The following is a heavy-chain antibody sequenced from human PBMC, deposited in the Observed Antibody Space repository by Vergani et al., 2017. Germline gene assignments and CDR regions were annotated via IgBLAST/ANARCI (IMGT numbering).Heavy chain of an antibody. V-gene: IGHV1-69*01. D-gene: IGHD3-3*01. CDR1: GGTFSSYA. J-gene: IGHJ6*03. Sequence: QVQLVQSGAEVKKPGSSVKVSCKASGGTFSSYAISWVRQAPGQGLEWMGGIIPIFGTANYAQKFQGRVTITADESTSTAYMELSSLRSEDTAVYYCARVNELWCGYYSGVYYYYYMDVWGKGTTVTVSS. CDR3: ARVNELWCGYYSGVYYYYYMDV. CDR2: IIPIFGTA.